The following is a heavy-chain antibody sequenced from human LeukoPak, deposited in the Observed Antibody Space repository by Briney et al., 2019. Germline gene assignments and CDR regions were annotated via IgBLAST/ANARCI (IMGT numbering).Heavy chain of an antibody. CDR2: IYYSGST. Sequence: SQTLSLTCTVSGGSISSGGYYWSWTRQHPGKGLEWIGYIYYSGSTYYNPSLKSRVTISVDTSKNQFSLKLSSVTAADTAVYYCARERFYYDRFCWFDPWGQGTLVTVSS. CDR3: ARERFYYDRFCWFDP. CDR1: GGSISSGGYY. D-gene: IGHD3-22*01. J-gene: IGHJ5*02. V-gene: IGHV4-31*03.